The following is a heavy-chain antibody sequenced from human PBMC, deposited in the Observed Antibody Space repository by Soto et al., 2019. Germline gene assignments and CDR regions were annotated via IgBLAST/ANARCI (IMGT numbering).Heavy chain of an antibody. Sequence: ASLRVSCKASGYTFTSYAMHWVRQAPGQRREWMGWINAGNGNTKYSQKFQGRVTITRDTSASTAYMELSSLRSEDTAVYYCASYDFWSGYSLYYYYGMEVWGQGTTVTVS. CDR2: INAGNGNT. CDR3: ASYDFWSGYSLYYYYGMEV. J-gene: IGHJ6*01. D-gene: IGHD3-3*01. V-gene: IGHV1-3*01. CDR1: GYTFTSYA.